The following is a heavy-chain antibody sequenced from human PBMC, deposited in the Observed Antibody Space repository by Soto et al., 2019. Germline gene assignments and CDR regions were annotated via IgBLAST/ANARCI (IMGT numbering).Heavy chain of an antibody. V-gene: IGHV3-7*05. J-gene: IGHJ4*02. Sequence: EVQLEESGGGLVQPGGSLRLSCAASGFTFSSYWMTWVRQAPGKGLEWVANIKEDGSEQYHVDSVKGRFTFSRDNAKKTRYLQMNSLRVEDTAVYYCARLTAAGGVDQFDYWGQGTLVTVSS. CDR1: GFTFSSYW. D-gene: IGHD6-13*01. CDR3: ARLTAAGGVDQFDY. CDR2: IKEDGSEQ.